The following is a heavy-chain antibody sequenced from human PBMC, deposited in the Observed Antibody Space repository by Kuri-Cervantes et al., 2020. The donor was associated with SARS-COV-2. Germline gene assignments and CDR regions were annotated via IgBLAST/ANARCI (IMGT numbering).Heavy chain of an antibody. D-gene: IGHD6-13*01. CDR1: GFTFSSYS. J-gene: IGHJ6*03. CDR3: ARDVAAGRAYYYYMDV. V-gene: IGHV3-21*01. CDR2: ISSSSSYI. Sequence: LSLTCAASGFTFSSYSMNWVRQAPGKGLEWVSSISSSSSYIYYADPVKGRFTISRDNAKNSLYLQMNSLRAEDTAVYYCARDVAAGRAYYYYMDVWGKGTTVTVSS.